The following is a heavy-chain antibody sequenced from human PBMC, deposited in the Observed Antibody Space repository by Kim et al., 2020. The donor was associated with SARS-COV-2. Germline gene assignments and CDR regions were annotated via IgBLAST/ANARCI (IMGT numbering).Heavy chain of an antibody. CDR2: ISYEGSKK. D-gene: IGHD3-10*01. CDR1: GFNFNNFG. J-gene: IGHJ3*01. Sequence: GSLRLSCAASGFNFNNFGFHWVRQAPGKGLEWVAVISYEGSKKKYADSLKGRFIISRDYSKNTVYLELTSLTPEDTAVYYCAKSTVIFWFGQSRNDAFD. CDR3: AKSTVIFWFGQSRNDAFD. V-gene: IGHV3-30*18.